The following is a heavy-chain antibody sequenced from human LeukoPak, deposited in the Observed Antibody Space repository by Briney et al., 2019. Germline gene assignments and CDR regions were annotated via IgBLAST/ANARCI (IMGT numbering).Heavy chain of an antibody. CDR1: GYTFTSYY. V-gene: IGHV1-46*01. CDR3: ARESGFYGSGSRY. Sequence: ASVKVSCKASGYTFTSYYMHWVRQAPGQGLEWMGIINPSGGSTSYAQKFQGRLIMTRDTSTGTAYMELSSLRSEDTAVYYCARESGFYGSGSRYWGQGTLVTVSS. CDR2: INPSGGST. J-gene: IGHJ4*02. D-gene: IGHD3-10*01.